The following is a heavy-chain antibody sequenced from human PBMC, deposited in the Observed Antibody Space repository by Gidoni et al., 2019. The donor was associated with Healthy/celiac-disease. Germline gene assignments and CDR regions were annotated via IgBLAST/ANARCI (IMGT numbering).Heavy chain of an antibody. Sequence: QVQLVQSGAEVRKPGASVKVSCKASGYTFTSYGISWVRQAPGQGLQWMGWISEYNGNTNYAQKLQGRVTMNTDTATSTAYMELRSLRSDDTAVYYCARSEGAVVVALGAAGYPEDGGADYYYGMDVWGQGTTVTVSS. CDR3: ARSEGAVVVALGAAGYPEDGGADYYYGMDV. V-gene: IGHV1-18*01. CDR1: GYTFTSYG. J-gene: IGHJ6*02. CDR2: ISEYNGNT. D-gene: IGHD2-15*01.